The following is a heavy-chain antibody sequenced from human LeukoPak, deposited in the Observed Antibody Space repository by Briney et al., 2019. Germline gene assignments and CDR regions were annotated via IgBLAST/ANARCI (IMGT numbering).Heavy chain of an antibody. J-gene: IGHJ4*02. D-gene: IGHD3-10*01. V-gene: IGHV1-3*01. CDR3: ARPSSGTYHS. CDR2: INGDSGNT. CDR1: GYNFSSYT. Sequence: ASVKVSCKTSGYNFSSYTMHWLRQAPGQRPEWMGSINGDSGNTKYSEKFQGRVTFTRETSASPAYMGLSRLRSEDTAVYYCARPSSGTYHSWGQGTLVTVSS.